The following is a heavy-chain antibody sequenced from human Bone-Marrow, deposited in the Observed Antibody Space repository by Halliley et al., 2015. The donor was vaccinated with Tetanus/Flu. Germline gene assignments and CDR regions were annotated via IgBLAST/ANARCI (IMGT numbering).Heavy chain of an antibody. CDR2: VYYSDSGTT. J-gene: IGHJ4*02. CDR3: ASDYVNSALAN. V-gene: IGHV4-59*01. D-gene: IGHD3-16*01. Sequence: WIGDVYYSDSGTTNYNPPLKSRVTISGDRSKNQVSLKLSSVSAADTAVYYCASDYVNSALANWGQGTLVTVPS.